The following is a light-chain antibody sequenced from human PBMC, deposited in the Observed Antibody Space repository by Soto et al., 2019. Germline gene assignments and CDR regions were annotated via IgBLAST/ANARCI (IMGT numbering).Light chain of an antibody. CDR3: QQLDSDPPWT. CDR1: QDISTY. V-gene: IGKV1-9*01. Sequence: IQLTQSPSSLSASVGDRVTITCRASQDISTYLAWYQQQPWRAPKLLIYLASTLESGVPSRFSGSGSGTDFTLTISSLQPDDFATYYCQQLDSDPPWTFGQGTRVEIK. J-gene: IGKJ1*01. CDR2: LAS.